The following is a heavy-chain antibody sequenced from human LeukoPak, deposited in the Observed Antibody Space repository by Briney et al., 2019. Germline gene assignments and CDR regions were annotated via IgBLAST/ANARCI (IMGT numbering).Heavy chain of an antibody. J-gene: IGHJ6*02. CDR2: MNPNSGNT. Sequence: ASVKVSCKASGYTFTSYDINWARQATGQGLEWMGWMNPNSGNTGYAQKFQGRVTMTRNTSISTAYMELSSLRSEDTAVYYCARVRLTPTGYSSSWYYYYYGMDVWGQGTTVTVSS. D-gene: IGHD6-13*01. CDR1: GYTFTSYD. CDR3: ARVRLTPTGYSSSWYYYYYGMDV. V-gene: IGHV1-8*01.